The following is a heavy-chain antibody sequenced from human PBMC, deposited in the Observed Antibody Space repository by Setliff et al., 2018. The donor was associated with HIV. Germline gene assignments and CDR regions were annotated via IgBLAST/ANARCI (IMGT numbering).Heavy chain of an antibody. J-gene: IGHJ4*02. CDR1: GGFISSYY. CDR2: IYTSGST. D-gene: IGHD6-13*01. V-gene: IGHV4-4*07. CDR3: ARGAIAAAGDFDY. Sequence: SETLSLTCTVSGGFISSYYWNWIRQPAGKGLEWIGRIYTSGSTNYNPSLKSRVTMSVDTSKNQFSLRLSSVTAADTAVYYCARGAIAAAGDFDYWGQGILVTVSS.